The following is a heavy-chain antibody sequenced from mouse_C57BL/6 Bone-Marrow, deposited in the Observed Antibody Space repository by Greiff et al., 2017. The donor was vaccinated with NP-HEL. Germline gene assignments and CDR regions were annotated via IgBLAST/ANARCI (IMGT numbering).Heavy chain of an antibody. CDR1: GYTFTSYW. CDR2: IHPNSGST. V-gene: IGHV1-64*01. J-gene: IGHJ4*01. D-gene: IGHD2-5*01. Sequence: QVQLQQPGAELVKPGASVKLSCKASGYTFTSYWMHWVKQRPGQGLEWIGMIHPNSGSTNYNEKFKSKATLTVDKSSSTAYMQLSSLTSEDSAVYYCAPIVTRSDYYAMDYWGQGTSVTVSS. CDR3: APIVTRSDYYAMDY.